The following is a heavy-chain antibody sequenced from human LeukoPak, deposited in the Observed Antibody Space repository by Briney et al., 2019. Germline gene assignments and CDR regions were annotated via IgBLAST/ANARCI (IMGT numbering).Heavy chain of an antibody. CDR3: ARGSYSSSWYYHYGMDV. V-gene: IGHV3-33*01. Sequence: GGSLRLSCAASGFTFSSYGMHWVRQAPGKGLEWVAVIWYDGSNKYYADSVKGRFTISRDNSKNTLYLQMNSLRAEDTAVYYCARGSYSSSWYYHYGMDVWGQGTTVTVSS. D-gene: IGHD6-13*01. J-gene: IGHJ6*02. CDR2: IWYDGSNK. CDR1: GFTFSSYG.